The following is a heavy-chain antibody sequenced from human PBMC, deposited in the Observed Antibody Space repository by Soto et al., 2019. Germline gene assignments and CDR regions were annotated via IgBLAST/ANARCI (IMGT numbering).Heavy chain of an antibody. J-gene: IGHJ6*02. Sequence: SETLSLTCTFSCGSVICCNWSWIRGPLGKGLEWIGYIFYGGNTLYSPSLQSRVTVSIDTSKNQLYLKLSSMTAADTAVYYCTRHAIIPKLQYGMDVWGQGASVTVSS. CDR1: CGSVICCN. V-gene: IGHV4-59*02. CDR2: IFYGGNT. D-gene: IGHD1-1*01. CDR3: TRHAIIPKLQYGMDV.